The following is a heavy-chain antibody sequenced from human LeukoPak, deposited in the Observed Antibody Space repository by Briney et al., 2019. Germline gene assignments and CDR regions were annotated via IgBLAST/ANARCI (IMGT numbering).Heavy chain of an antibody. Sequence: GSLRLSCAASGFTFSSYWMSWVRQAPGKGLEWVANIKQDGSEKYYVDSVKGRFTISRDNAKNSLYLQMNSLRAEDTAVYYCARDLAYYYDSSGQRGEIDFDYWGQGTLVTVSS. CDR2: IKQDGSEK. CDR3: ARDLAYYYDSSGQRGEIDFDY. D-gene: IGHD3-22*01. V-gene: IGHV3-7*01. J-gene: IGHJ4*02. CDR1: GFTFSSYW.